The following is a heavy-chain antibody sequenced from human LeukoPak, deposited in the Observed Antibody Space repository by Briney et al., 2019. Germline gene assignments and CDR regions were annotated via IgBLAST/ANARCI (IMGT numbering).Heavy chain of an antibody. J-gene: IGHJ6*02. Sequence: GESLKISCKGSGYSFTSYWIGWVRQMPGKGLEWMGIIYPGDSDTRYSPSFQGQVTISADKSISTAYLQWSSPKASDTAMYYCARHGSGYAKTDYYYYGMDVWGQGTTVTVSS. V-gene: IGHV5-51*01. CDR2: IYPGDSDT. CDR1: GYSFTSYW. D-gene: IGHD5-12*01. CDR3: ARHGSGYAKTDYYYYGMDV.